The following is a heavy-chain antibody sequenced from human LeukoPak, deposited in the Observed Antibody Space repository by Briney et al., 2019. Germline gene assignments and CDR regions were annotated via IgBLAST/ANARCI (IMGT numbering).Heavy chain of an antibody. J-gene: IGHJ3*02. V-gene: IGHV4-59*08. CDR2: IYYSGST. Sequence: SETLSLTRTVSGGSISSYYWSWIRQPPGKGLEWIGYIYYSGSTNYNPSLKSRVTISVDTSKNQFSLKLSSVTAADTAVYYCARNPDAFDIWGRGTMVTVSS. CDR1: GGSISSYY. CDR3: ARNPDAFDI.